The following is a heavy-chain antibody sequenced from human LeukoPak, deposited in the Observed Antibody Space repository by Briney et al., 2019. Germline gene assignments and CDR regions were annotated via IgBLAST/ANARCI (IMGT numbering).Heavy chain of an antibody. V-gene: IGHV4-61*02. D-gene: IGHD6-13*01. J-gene: IGHJ4*02. CDR2: IYTSGST. CDR3: ARSAAGIAAAGPERDFDY. CDR1: GGSISSGSYY. Sequence: SETLSLTCTVSGGSISSGSYYWSWIRQPAGKGLEWIGRIYTSGSTNYNPSLKSRVTISVDTSKNQFSLKLSSVTAADTAVYYCARSAAGIAAAGPERDFDYWGQGTLVTVSS.